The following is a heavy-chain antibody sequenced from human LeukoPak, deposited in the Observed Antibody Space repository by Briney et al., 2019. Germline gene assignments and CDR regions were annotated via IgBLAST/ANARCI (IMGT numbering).Heavy chain of an antibody. V-gene: IGHV3-74*01. D-gene: IGHD6-13*01. J-gene: IGHJ6*02. Sequence: GGSLRLSCAASGFTFSSYAVSWVRQAPGKGLVWVSRINSDGSSTSYADSVKGRFTISRDNAKNTLYLQMNSLRAEDTAVYYCARVDEYSSSWYFRPNYYYYGMDVWGQGTTVTVSS. CDR3: ARVDEYSSSWYFRPNYYYYGMDV. CDR2: INSDGSST. CDR1: GFTFSSYA.